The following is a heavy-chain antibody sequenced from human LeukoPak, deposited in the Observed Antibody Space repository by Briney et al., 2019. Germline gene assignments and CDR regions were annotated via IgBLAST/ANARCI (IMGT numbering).Heavy chain of an antibody. Sequence: SETLSLTCAVSSVSISGGGYCWNWIRQPPGKGLEWIGYICYSGITYYNPSLKSRLTMSLDTSNNQFSLHLSSVTAADTAVYFCARGPYSYDSSGAFDIWGQGTMVTVSS. CDR2: ICYSGIT. V-gene: IGHV4-30-4*07. D-gene: IGHD3-22*01. CDR1: SVSISGGGYC. J-gene: IGHJ3*02. CDR3: ARGPYSYDSSGAFDI.